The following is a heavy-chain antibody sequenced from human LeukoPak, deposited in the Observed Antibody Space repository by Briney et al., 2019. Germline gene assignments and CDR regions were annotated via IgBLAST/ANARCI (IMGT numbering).Heavy chain of an antibody. CDR1: GYTFTSYY. CDR2: INPNSGGT. D-gene: IGHD3-10*01. CDR3: ARLYGSGISGAFDI. V-gene: IGHV1-2*04. Sequence: ASVKVSCKASGYTFTSYYMHWVRQAPGQGLEWMGWINPNSGGTNYAQKFQGWVTMTRDTSISTAYMELSRLRSDDTAVYYCARLYGSGISGAFDIWGQGTMVTVSS. J-gene: IGHJ3*02.